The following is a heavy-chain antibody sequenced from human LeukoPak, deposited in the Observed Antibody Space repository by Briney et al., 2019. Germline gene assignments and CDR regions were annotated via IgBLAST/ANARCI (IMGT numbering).Heavy chain of an antibody. CDR3: TKSDGSGLIRI. J-gene: IGHJ3*02. V-gene: IGHV4-59*12. D-gene: IGHD3-22*01. Sequence: SETLSLTCTVSGGSISSYDWSWIRQPAGKGLEWIGNIYYTGNTYYNPSLKSRVTISLDTSKNQFSLKVIPMTAADTAVYYCTKSDGSGLIRICGRGTMVTVSS. CDR1: GGSISSYD. CDR2: IYYTGNT.